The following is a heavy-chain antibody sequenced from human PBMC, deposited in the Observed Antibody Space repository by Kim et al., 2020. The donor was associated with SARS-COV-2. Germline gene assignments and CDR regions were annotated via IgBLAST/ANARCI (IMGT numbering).Heavy chain of an antibody. V-gene: IGHV4-34*01. CDR3: ARGGYCSGGSCYSVRFTYGRAGYWFDP. Sequence: SETLSLTCAVYGGSFSGYYWSWIRQPPGKGLEWIGEINHSGSTNYNPSLKSRVTISVDTSKNQFSLKLSSVTAADTAVYYCARGGYCSGGSCYSVRFTYGRAGYWFDPWGQGTLVTVSS. D-gene: IGHD2-15*01. J-gene: IGHJ5*02. CDR1: GGSFSGYY. CDR2: INHSGST.